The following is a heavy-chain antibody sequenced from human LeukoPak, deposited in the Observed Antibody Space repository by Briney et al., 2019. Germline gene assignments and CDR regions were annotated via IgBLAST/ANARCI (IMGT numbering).Heavy chain of an antibody. CDR2: IYSGGST. Sequence: GGSLRLSCAASGFTVSSNYMSWVRQAPGKGLEWVSAIYSGGSTYYADSVKGRFTISRDNSKNTLYLQMNSLRAEDTAVYYCARDKGWALGMDVWGQGTTVTISS. V-gene: IGHV3-66*02. J-gene: IGHJ6*02. CDR3: ARDKGWALGMDV. CDR1: GFTVSSNY. D-gene: IGHD6-19*01.